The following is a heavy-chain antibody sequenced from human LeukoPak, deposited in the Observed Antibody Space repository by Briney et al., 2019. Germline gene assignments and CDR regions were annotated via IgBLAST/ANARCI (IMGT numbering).Heavy chain of an antibody. Sequence: SVKVSCKASGGTFSSYAVSWVRLTPGQGLEWLGGIIPVFGTTTYAQKFQAKVTMTANKSTNTAYLETSSLTSDDTAVYYCARCSPGDSSNFYAVLQYWGQGTQVTVST. V-gene: IGHV1-69*06. D-gene: IGHD3-22*01. CDR3: ARCSPGDSSNFYAVLQY. CDR1: GGTFSSYA. J-gene: IGHJ4*02. CDR2: IIPVFGTT.